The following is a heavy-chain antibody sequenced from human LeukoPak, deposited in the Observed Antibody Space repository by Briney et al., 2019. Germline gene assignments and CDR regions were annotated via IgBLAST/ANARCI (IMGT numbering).Heavy chain of an antibody. CDR1: GFTVSSNY. Sequence: GGSLRLSCAASGFTVSSNYMSWVRQAPGKGLEWVSVIYSGGSTYYADSVKGRFTISRDNSKNTLYLQMNSLRAEDTAVYYCARVVVPAAMGYYYYMDVWGKGTTVTVSS. V-gene: IGHV3-53*01. D-gene: IGHD2-2*01. CDR2: IYSGGST. J-gene: IGHJ6*03. CDR3: ARVVVPAAMGYYYYMDV.